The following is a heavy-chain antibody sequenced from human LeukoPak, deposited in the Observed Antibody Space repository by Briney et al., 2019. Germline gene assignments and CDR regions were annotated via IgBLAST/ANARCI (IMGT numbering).Heavy chain of an antibody. CDR3: ARDSISRYDILTGYLNWFDP. Sequence: SVKVSCTASGGTFSSYAISWVRQAPGQGLEWMGGIIPIFGTANYAQKFQGRVTITADESTSTAYMELSSLRSEDTAVYYCARDSISRYDILTGYLNWFDPWGQGTLVTVSS. V-gene: IGHV1-69*01. J-gene: IGHJ5*02. D-gene: IGHD3-9*01. CDR1: GGTFSSYA. CDR2: IIPIFGTA.